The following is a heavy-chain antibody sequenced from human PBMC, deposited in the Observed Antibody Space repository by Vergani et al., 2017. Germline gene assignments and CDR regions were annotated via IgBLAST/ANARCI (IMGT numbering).Heavy chain of an antibody. D-gene: IGHD6-19*01. CDR3: ARGPNAYSSGWYLGYYYYGMDV. V-gene: IGHV4-39*01. Sequence: QLQLQESGPGLVKPSETLSLTCTVSGGSISSSSYYWGWIRQPPGKGLEWIGSIYYSGSTYYNPSLKSRVTISVDTSKNQFSLKLSSVTAADTAVYYCARGPNAYSSGWYLGYYYYGMDVWGQGTTVTVSS. CDR1: GGSISSSSYY. CDR2: IYYSGST. J-gene: IGHJ6*02.